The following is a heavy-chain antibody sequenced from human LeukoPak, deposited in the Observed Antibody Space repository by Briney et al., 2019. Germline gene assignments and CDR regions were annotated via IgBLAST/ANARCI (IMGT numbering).Heavy chain of an antibody. J-gene: IGHJ4*02. D-gene: IGHD3-3*01. CDR2: ISGYKGNT. CDR1: GYTFSSYG. Sequence: ASVKVSCKASGYTFSSYGISWVRQAPGQGLEWMGWISGYKGNTNYAQKFQGRVTMTIDTSTSTAHMDLRSLRSDDTAVYYCARDSWARAYDSDYWGQGTLVTVSS. CDR3: ARDSWARAYDSDY. V-gene: IGHV1-18*01.